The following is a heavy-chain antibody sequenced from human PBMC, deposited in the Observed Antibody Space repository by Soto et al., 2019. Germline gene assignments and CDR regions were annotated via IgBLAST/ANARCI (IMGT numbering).Heavy chain of an antibody. V-gene: IGHV1-2*04. J-gene: IGHJ6*03. CDR3: ARESGGATATLDYYYFYMDV. CDR1: GDTFNDYY. D-gene: IGHD5-12*01. CDR2: INPNGGVT. Sequence: QVPLVQSGAEVKRPGASVTVSCRSSGDTFNDYYIHWVRQAPGXXLEWMGWINPNGGVTKYAQKFQGWVSMTRDTSIRTVYMQLSRLRSDDTAVYYCARESGGATATLDYYYFYMDVWGTGTTVTVSS.